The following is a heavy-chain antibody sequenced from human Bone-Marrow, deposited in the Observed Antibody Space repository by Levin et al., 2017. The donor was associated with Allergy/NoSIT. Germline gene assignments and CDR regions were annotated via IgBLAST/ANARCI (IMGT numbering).Heavy chain of an antibody. J-gene: IGHJ3*01. D-gene: IGHD3-16*01. CDR1: GYTLTGHY. CDR3: ARGAGGPLGWDAFHF. Sequence: ASVKVSCKASGYTLTGHYLYWVRQAPGQGLEWMGWINPNSGGTSYAQKFQGRVTMTRDTSINTAYMGLSRLTSDDTAVYYCARGAGGPLGWDAFHFWGQGTTVTVSP. V-gene: IGHV1-2*02. CDR2: INPNSGGT.